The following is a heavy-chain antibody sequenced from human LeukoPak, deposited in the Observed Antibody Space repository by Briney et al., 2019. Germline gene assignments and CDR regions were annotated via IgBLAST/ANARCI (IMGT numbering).Heavy chain of an antibody. CDR2: ISSSSSYI. Sequence: GGSLRLSRAASGFTFSSYSMNWVRQAPGKGLEWVSSISSSSSYIYYADSVKGRFTISRDNARNSLYLQMNSLRAEDTAVYYCARDHYDFWSGRYNWFGPWGQGTLVTVSS. CDR3: ARDHYDFWSGRYNWFGP. D-gene: IGHD3-3*01. CDR1: GFTFSSYS. J-gene: IGHJ5*02. V-gene: IGHV3-21*01.